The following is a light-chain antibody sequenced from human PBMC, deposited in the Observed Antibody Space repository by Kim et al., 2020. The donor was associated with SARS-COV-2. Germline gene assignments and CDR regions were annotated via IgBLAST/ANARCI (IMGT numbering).Light chain of an antibody. J-gene: IGLJ3*02. Sequence: PGKTARITCGGNNIGSKSGDWYQQQPGQAPVLVIYYDSDRPSGSPERFSGSNSGNTATLTISRVEAGDEADYYCQVWDSSSDHPVFGGGTQLTVL. V-gene: IGLV3-21*04. CDR3: QVWDSSSDHPV. CDR1: NIGSKS. CDR2: YDS.